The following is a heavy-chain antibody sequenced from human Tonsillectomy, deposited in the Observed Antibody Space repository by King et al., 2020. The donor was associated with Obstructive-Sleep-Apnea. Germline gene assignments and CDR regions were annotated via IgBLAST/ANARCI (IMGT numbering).Heavy chain of an antibody. CDR2: IYYSGST. V-gene: IGHV4-59*08. CDR1: GGSISNYY. Sequence: VQLQESGPGLVKPSETLFLTCTVSGGSISNYYWSWIRQPPGKGLEWIGYIYYSGSTHSNPSLKSRVTISVDTSKNQFSLKLSSVTAADTAVFYCARHRSGSYYIFDYWGQGTLVTVSS. J-gene: IGHJ4*02. CDR3: ARHRSGSYYIFDY. D-gene: IGHD1-26*01.